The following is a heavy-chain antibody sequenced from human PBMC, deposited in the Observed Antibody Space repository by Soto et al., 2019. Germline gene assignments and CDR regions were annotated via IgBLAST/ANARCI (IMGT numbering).Heavy chain of an antibody. CDR1: GYSFTSYW. CDR3: ARHGAIAARPTTSYYYYGMDV. D-gene: IGHD6-6*01. CDR2: IDPSDSYT. V-gene: IGHV5-10-1*01. Sequence: PGESLKISCKGSGYSFTSYWISWVRQMPGKGLEWMGRIDPSDSYTNYSPSFQGHVTISADKSISTAYLRWSSLKASDTAMYYCARHGAIAARPTTSYYYYGMDVWGQGTTVTVSS. J-gene: IGHJ6*02.